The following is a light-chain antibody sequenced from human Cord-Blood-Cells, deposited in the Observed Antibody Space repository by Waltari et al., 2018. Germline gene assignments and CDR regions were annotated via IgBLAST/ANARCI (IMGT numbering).Light chain of an antibody. J-gene: IGKJ1*01. Sequence: DIQMTQSPSSLSASVGDRVPITCRASQSSSSYLNWYQQKPGKAPKLLIYAASSLQSGVPSRFSGSGSGTDFTLTISSLQPEDFATYYCQQSYSTPPWTFGQGTKVEIK. CDR3: QQSYSTPPWT. V-gene: IGKV1-39*01. CDR1: QSSSSY. CDR2: AAS.